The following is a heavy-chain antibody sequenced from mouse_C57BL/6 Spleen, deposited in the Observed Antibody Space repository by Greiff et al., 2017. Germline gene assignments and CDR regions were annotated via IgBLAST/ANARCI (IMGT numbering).Heavy chain of an antibody. CDR1: GYAFSSYW. J-gene: IGHJ4*01. CDR2: IYPGDGDT. V-gene: IGHV1-80*01. D-gene: IGHD1-1*01. CDR3: ARGDTTVVWPGYAMDY. Sequence: VQVLESGAELVKPGASVKISCKASGYAFSSYWMNWVKQRPGKGLEWIGQIYPGDGDTNYNGKFKGKATLTADKSSSTAYMQLSSLTSEDSAVYFCARGDTTVVWPGYAMDYWGQGTSVTVSS.